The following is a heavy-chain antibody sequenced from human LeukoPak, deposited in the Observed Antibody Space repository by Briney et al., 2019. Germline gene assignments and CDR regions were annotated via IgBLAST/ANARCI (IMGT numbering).Heavy chain of an antibody. J-gene: IGHJ3*02. CDR3: AKDLTPATGYTFHI. Sequence: GGSLRLSCAASGFNFSTYNVNWVRQAPGKGLEWVSAISGVGGTTYHADSVKGRFTISRDNSKNTLYLQMNSLTAEDTAVYYCAKDLTPATGYTFHIWGQGTMVTVSP. V-gene: IGHV3-23*01. CDR1: GFNFSTYN. D-gene: IGHD5-24*01. CDR2: ISGVGGTT.